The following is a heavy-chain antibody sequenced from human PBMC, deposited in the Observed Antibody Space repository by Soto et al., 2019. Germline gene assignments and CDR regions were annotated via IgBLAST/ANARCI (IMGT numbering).Heavy chain of an antibody. CDR3: ARLSYRLDYYYYGMDV. J-gene: IGHJ6*02. CDR1: GYSFTSYW. V-gene: IGHV5-10-1*01. CDR2: IDPSDSYT. Sequence: GESLKISCKGSGYSFTSYWISWVRQMPGKGLEWMGRIDPSDSYTNYSPSFQGHATISADKSISTAYLQWSSLKASDTAMYYCARLSYRLDYYYYGMDVWGQGTTVTVSS.